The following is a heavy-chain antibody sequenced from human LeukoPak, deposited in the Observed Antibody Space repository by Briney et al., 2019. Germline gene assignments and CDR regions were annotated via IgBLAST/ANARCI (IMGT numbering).Heavy chain of an antibody. Sequence: GGSLRLSCAASGFIFSNYGMHWVRQAPGKGLEWVAVIWYDGSNAYYADSVKGRFTISRDDSKNTLYLQMNSLRAEDAAVYFCTTEGSSWPAHRFEPWGQGTLVTVSS. V-gene: IGHV3-33*01. CDR2: IWYDGSNA. CDR3: TTEGSSWPAHRFEP. D-gene: IGHD6-13*01. CDR1: GFIFSNYG. J-gene: IGHJ5*02.